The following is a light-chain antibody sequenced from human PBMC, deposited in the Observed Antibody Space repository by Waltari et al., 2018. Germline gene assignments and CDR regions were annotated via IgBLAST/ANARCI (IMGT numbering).Light chain of an antibody. Sequence: SYVLTQPPSVSVAPGKTASITCGGNNIESKRVHWYQHKPGQAPILVISYDSDRPSGIPERFSGSNSGNTATLTISRVEAGDEADYYCQVLDANTDPGVFGTGTEVTVL. J-gene: IGLJ1*01. CDR1: NIESKR. CDR3: QVLDANTDPGV. V-gene: IGLV3-21*04. CDR2: YDS.